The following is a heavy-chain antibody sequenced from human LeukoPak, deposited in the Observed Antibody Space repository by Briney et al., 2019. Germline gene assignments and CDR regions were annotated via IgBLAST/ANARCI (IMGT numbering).Heavy chain of an antibody. J-gene: IGHJ6*03. CDR2: IRSKAYGGTT. Sequence: GGSLRLSCTASGFTFGDYAMSWVRQAPGKGLEGVGFIRSKAYGGTTEYAASVKGRFTISRDDSKSIAYLQMNSLKTEDTAVYYCTRGGRYSGRPEDYYYYYYMDVWGKGTTVTISS. V-gene: IGHV3-49*04. CDR1: GFTFGDYA. CDR3: TRGGRYSGRPEDYYYYYYMDV. D-gene: IGHD1-26*01.